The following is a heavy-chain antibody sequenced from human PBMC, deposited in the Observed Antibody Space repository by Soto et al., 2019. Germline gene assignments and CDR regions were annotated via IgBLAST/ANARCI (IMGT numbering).Heavy chain of an antibody. J-gene: IGHJ6*03. CDR2: IYYSGST. Sequence: SETLSLTCTVSGGSISSSSYYWGWIRQPPGKGLEWIGSIYYSGSTYYNPSLKSRVTISVDTSKNQFPLKLSSVTAADTAVYYCAKGGYYYYMDVWGKGTTVTVSS. CDR3: AKGGYYYYMDV. CDR1: GGSISSSSYY. D-gene: IGHD3-16*01. V-gene: IGHV4-39*01.